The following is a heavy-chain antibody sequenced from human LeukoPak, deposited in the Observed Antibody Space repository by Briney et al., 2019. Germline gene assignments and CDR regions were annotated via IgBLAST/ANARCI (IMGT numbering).Heavy chain of an antibody. CDR2: IYHSGST. J-gene: IGHJ5*02. V-gene: IGHV4-38-2*02. Sequence: SETLSLTCTVSGYSISSGYYWGWIRQPPGKGLEWIGGIYHSGSTYYKPSLKSRVTISVDASKNQFSLRLSSVTAADTAVYYCARGQARLSWFDPWGQGTLVTVSS. CDR1: GYSISSGYY. D-gene: IGHD6-19*01. CDR3: ARGQARLSWFDP.